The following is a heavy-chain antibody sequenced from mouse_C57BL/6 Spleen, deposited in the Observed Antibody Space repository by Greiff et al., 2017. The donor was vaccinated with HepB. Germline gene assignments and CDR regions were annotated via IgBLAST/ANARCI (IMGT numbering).Heavy chain of an antibody. CDR3: ARKWLLRFDY. Sequence: QVQLKQPGAELVKPGASVKLSCKASGYTFTSYWMQWVKQRPGQGLEWIGEIDPSDSYTNYNQKFKGKATLTVDTSSSTAYMQLSSLTSEDSAVYYCARKWLLRFDYWGQGTTLTVSS. V-gene: IGHV1-50*01. CDR1: GYTFTSYW. D-gene: IGHD2-3*01. J-gene: IGHJ2*01. CDR2: IDPSDSYT.